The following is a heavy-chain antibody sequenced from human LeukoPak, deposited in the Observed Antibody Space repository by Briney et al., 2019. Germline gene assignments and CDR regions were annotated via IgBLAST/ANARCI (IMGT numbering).Heavy chain of an antibody. CDR2: ISHSGGGT. J-gene: IGHJ4*02. D-gene: IGHD2-2*01. CDR3: AKDTSTSPHWYFDY. V-gene: IGHV3-23*01. Sequence: PPGGSLRLSCAPSGFPFSRYSMNWVRQAPGKGLEWVSTISHSGGGTYYADSVKGRFTISRDNSRNTLYLQMNSLRAEDTALYYCAKDTSTSPHWYFDYWGQGTLVTVSS. CDR1: GFPFSRYS.